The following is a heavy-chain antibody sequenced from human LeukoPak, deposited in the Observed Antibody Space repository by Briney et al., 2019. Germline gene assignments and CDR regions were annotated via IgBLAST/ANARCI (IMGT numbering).Heavy chain of an antibody. J-gene: IGHJ4*02. D-gene: IGHD6-19*01. Sequence: AGGSLRLSCAASGFTFSSYAMSWVRQAPGKGLEWVSSISSSSSYIYYADSVKGRFTISRGTARNSLYLQMNSLRAEDTAVYYCASRLEIPVAGIRVDYFDYWGQGTLVTVSS. CDR2: ISSSSSYI. V-gene: IGHV3-21*01. CDR1: GFTFSSYA. CDR3: ASRLEIPVAGIRVDYFDY.